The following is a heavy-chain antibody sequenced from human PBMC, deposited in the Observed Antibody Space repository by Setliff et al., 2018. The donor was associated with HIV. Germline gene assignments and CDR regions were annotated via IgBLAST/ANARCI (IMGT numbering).Heavy chain of an antibody. CDR3: VKRDRGYNYYYYYYMDV. J-gene: IGHJ6*03. Sequence: GGSLRLSCAASGFTFSSYTMNWVRQAPGKGLEWASSISSSSYYIYYADSVKGRFTISRDNAKNMLYLQMNSLRPEDTAIYYCVKRDRGYNYYYYYYMDVWGKGTTVTVSS. CDR2: ISSSSYYI. D-gene: IGHD6-25*01. CDR1: GFTFSSYT. V-gene: IGHV3-21*01.